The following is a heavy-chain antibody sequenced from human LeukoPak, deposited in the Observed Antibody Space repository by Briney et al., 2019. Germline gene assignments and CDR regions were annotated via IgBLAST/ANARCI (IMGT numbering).Heavy chain of an antibody. CDR2: ISSSGSTI. Sequence: GGSLRLSCAASGFTFSDYYMSWIRQAPGKGLEWVSYISSSGSTIYYADSVKGRFTISRDNSKNTLYLQMNSLRAEDTAVYYCAKDSAPYSSSWYYWGQGTLVTVSS. CDR3: AKDSAPYSSSWYY. V-gene: IGHV3-11*01. CDR1: GFTFSDYY. J-gene: IGHJ4*02. D-gene: IGHD6-13*01.